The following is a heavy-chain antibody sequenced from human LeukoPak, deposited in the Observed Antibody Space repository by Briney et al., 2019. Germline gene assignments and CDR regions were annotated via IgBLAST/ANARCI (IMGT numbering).Heavy chain of an antibody. V-gene: IGHV3-7*03. Sequence: GGSLRLSCAASGFTFSSYWMHWVRQAPGKGLEWVANIKQDGSEKYYVDSVKGRFTISRDNAKNSLYLQMNSLRAEDTAVYYCASPLFKLRTDDAFDIWGQGTMVTVSS. CDR1: GFTFSSYW. J-gene: IGHJ3*02. D-gene: IGHD2-21*01. CDR3: ASPLFKLRTDDAFDI. CDR2: IKQDGSEK.